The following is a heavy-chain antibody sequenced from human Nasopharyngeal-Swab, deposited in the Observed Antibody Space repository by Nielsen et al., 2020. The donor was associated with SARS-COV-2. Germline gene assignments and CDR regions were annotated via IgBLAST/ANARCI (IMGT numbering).Heavy chain of an antibody. CDR1: GFTFSSYA. CDR2: ISYDGSNK. J-gene: IGHJ4*02. CDR3: ARGYPFDY. D-gene: IGHD5-12*01. V-gene: IGHV3-30-3*01. Sequence: SLKISCAASGFTFSSYAMHWVRQAPGKGLEWVAVISYDGSNKYYADSVKGRFTISRDNSKNTLYLQMNSLRAEDTAVYYCARGYPFDYWGQGTLVTVSS.